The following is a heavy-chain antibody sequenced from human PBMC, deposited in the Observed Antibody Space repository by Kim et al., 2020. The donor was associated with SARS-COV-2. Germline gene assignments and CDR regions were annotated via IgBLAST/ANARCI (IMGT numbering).Heavy chain of an antibody. CDR1: GGSISSSSYY. Sequence: SETLSLTCTVSGGSISSSSYYWGWIRQPPGKGLEWIGSIYYSGSTYYNPSLKSRVTISVDTSKNQFSLKLSSVTAADTAVYYCARLPTIFGVVIRGRGAFDIWGQGTMVTVSS. D-gene: IGHD3-3*01. J-gene: IGHJ3*02. CDR2: IYYSGST. CDR3: ARLPTIFGVVIRGRGAFDI. V-gene: IGHV4-39*01.